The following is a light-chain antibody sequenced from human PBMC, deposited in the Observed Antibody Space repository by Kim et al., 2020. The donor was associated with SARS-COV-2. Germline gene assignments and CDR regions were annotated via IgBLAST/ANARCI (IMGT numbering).Light chain of an antibody. J-gene: IGLJ1*01. V-gene: IGLV1-40*01. CDR3: QSYGSSLRPYI. CDR1: SSNIGAGFD. CDR2: ANT. Sequence: QSVPMQPPSVSGAPGQRVTVSCTGDSSNIGAGFDVHWYQHLPGTAPKLLIFANTNRPSGVPDRFSGSKSGTSASLAITGLQAEDEADYYCQSYGSSLRPYIFGTGTKVTVL.